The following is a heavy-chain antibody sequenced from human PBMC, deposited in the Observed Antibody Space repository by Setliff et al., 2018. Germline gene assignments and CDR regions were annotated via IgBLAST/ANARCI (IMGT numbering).Heavy chain of an antibody. CDR1: GFTFSSYW. V-gene: IGHV3-74*01. Sequence: GGSLRLSCAASGFTFSSYWMHWARQAPGKGLVWVSRINSDGSSTSYADSVKGRFTISRDNAKNTLYLQMNSLRAEDTAVYYCARDGGLLQFLEWSRSYMDVWGKGTTVTVSS. CDR3: ARDGGLLQFLEWSRSYMDV. CDR2: INSDGSST. J-gene: IGHJ6*03. D-gene: IGHD3-3*01.